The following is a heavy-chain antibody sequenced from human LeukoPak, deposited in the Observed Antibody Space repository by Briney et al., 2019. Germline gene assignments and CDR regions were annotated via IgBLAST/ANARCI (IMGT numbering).Heavy chain of an antibody. J-gene: IGHJ5*02. Sequence: SQTLSLTCAISGDSVSSNSAAWNWIRQSPSRGLEWLGRTYYRSKWYNDYAVSVKSRITINPDTSKNQFSLQQNSVTPEDTAVYYCARTGGIAAAGIKGWFDPWGQGTLVTVSS. V-gene: IGHV6-1*01. D-gene: IGHD6-13*01. CDR1: GDSVSSNSAA. CDR2: TYYRSKWYN. CDR3: ARTGGIAAAGIKGWFDP.